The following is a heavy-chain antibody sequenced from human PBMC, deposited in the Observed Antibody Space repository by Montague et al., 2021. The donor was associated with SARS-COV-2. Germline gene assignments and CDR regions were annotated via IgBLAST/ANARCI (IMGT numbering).Heavy chain of an antibody. Sequence: SETLSLTCAVYGGSFSGYHWSWTRQPPGKGLEWIGEINHSGSTNYNPSLKSRVTISVDTSKNQFSLKLSSVTAADTAVYYCARGGRQWLVIDPRYYFDYWGQGTLVTVSS. J-gene: IGHJ4*01. CDR1: GGSFSGYH. D-gene: IGHD6-19*01. CDR3: ARGGRQWLVIDPRYYFDY. V-gene: IGHV4-34*01. CDR2: INHSGST.